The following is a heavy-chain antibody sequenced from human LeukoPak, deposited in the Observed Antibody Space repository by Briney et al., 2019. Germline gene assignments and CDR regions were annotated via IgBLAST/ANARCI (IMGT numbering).Heavy chain of an antibody. Sequence: PGGSLGLSCAASGFTFSNYGMQWVRQAPGKGLEWVAVIWYDGSNEDYADSVKGRFTISRDNSKNTLYLQMNSLRDEDTAVYYCARDKGALWSRLFDYWGQGTLVTVSS. J-gene: IGHJ4*02. V-gene: IGHV3-33*01. CDR3: ARDKGALWSRLFDY. D-gene: IGHD3-10*01. CDR2: IWYDGSNE. CDR1: GFTFSNYG.